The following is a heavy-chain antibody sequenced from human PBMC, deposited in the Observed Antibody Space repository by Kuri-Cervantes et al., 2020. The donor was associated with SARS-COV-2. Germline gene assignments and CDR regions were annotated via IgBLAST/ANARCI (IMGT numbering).Heavy chain of an antibody. CDR1: GFSLRTSGVG. J-gene: IGHJ4*02. V-gene: IGHV2-5*01. CDR3: AHSPPPPRKIITMVRGVINYFDY. CDR2: IYWNDDK. D-gene: IGHD3-10*01. Sequence: SGPTLVKPTQTLTLTCTFSGFSLRTSGVGVGWIRQPPGKALEWLALIYWNDDKRYSPSLKSRLTITKDTSRNQVVLTMTNMDPVDTATYYCAHSPPPPRKIITMVRGVINYFDYWGQGTLVTDSS.